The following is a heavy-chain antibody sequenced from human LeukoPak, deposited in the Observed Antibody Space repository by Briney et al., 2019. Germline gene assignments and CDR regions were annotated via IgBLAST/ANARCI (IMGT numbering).Heavy chain of an antibody. Sequence: GGSLRLSCAASGFTFSSSSMNWVRQAPGKGLEWVSSISSISEVYYAGSVKGRFTISRDNAKNSLYLQMKSLRAEDTAVYYCARAPPYCGGDCSDWYFDLWGRGTLVTVSS. CDR1: GFTFSSSS. D-gene: IGHD2-21*02. CDR3: ARAPPYCGGDCSDWYFDL. J-gene: IGHJ2*01. CDR2: ISSISEV. V-gene: IGHV3-21*01.